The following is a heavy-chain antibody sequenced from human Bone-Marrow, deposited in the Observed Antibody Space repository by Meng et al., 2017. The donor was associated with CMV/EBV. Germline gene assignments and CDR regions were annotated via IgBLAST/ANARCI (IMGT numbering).Heavy chain of an antibody. CDR1: GFTFSNYG. V-gene: IGHV3-33*06. D-gene: IGHD5-18*01. J-gene: IGHJ6*02. CDR3: AKVVSYGEGYYYGMDV. Sequence: GVSLRLSCAASGFTFSNYGMHWVRQAPGKGLEWVAVIWYDGSNKYYTDSVKGRFTISRDNSKNTLYLQMSSLRAEDTAVYYCAKVVSYGEGYYYGMDVWGQGTTVTVSS. CDR2: IWYDGSNK.